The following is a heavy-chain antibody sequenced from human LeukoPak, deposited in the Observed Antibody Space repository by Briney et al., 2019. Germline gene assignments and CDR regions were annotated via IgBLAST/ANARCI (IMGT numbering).Heavy chain of an antibody. CDR1: GFTFSTYS. V-gene: IGHV3-48*01. D-gene: IGHD3-10*01. CDR3: ARDYYGSGSYPKYNWLDP. J-gene: IGHJ5*02. Sequence: PGGSLRLSCAASGFTFSTYSMNWVRQAPGKGLEWVSYISGRSTTIFYADSVKGRFTVSRDNAKNSMYLQMKSLKAEDTAVYYCARDYYGSGSYPKYNWLDPWGQGTLVTVSS. CDR2: ISGRSTTI.